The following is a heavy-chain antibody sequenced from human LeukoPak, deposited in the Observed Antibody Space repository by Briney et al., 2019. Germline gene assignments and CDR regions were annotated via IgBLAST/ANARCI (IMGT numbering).Heavy chain of an antibody. J-gene: IGHJ5*02. Sequence: GGSLRLSCAASGFTFSSYWMSWVRQAPGKGLEWVANIKQDGSEKYYVDSAKGRFTISRDNAKNSLYLQMNSLRAEDTAVYYCARELRNNWFDPWGQGTLVTVSS. CDR3: ARELRNNWFDP. CDR2: IKQDGSEK. CDR1: GFTFSSYW. V-gene: IGHV3-7*03.